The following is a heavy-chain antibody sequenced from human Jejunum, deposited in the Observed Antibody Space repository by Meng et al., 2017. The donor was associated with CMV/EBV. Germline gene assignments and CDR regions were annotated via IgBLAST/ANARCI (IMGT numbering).Heavy chain of an antibody. J-gene: IGHJ4*02. CDR2: ITNYNGNK. Sequence: GINGERQAYGKGFERIGWITNYNGNKKLEDKIQGRVTLTTDSSTRTVYMDLRRLTSDDTAMYYCARERPGSGYQVTDYWGQGTRVTVSS. D-gene: IGHD2-2*01. V-gene: IGHV1-18*01. CDR1: G. CDR3: ARERPGSGYQVTDY.